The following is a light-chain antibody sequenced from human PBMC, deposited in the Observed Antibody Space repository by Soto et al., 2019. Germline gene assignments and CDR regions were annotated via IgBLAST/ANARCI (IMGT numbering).Light chain of an antibody. J-gene: IGKJ5*01. V-gene: IGKV3-20*01. CDR1: QSVSSSQ. Sequence: EIVLTQSPGTLSLSPGEGATLSCGSGQSVSSSQLAWYQQKPGQAPRLLVYGASSRATGIPERFSGSVSETDFTLSISRLEPEDFAVYYCQHYGNSPLTFGQGTRREIK. CDR3: QHYGNSPLT. CDR2: GAS.